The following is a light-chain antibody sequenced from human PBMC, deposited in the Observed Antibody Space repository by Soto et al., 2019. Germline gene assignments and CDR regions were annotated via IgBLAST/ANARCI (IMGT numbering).Light chain of an antibody. J-gene: IGLJ2*01. CDR1: RSNIGSNP. V-gene: IGLV1-44*01. Sequence: QSVLTQPPSASGTPGQRVTISCSGSRSNIGSNPVNWYQQLPGTAPKLLIYSNDQRPSGVPVRFSGSKSGTSASLAISGLQSEDEADYHCAAWDDSLNGRVFGGGTKLTVL. CDR2: SND. CDR3: AAWDDSLNGRV.